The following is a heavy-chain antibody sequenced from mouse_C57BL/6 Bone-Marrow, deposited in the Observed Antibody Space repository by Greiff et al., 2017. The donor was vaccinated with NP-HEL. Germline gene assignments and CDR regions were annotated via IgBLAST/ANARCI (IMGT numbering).Heavy chain of an antibody. Sequence: VQLQQSGPELVKPGASVKISCKASGYTFTDYYMNWVKQSHGKSLEWIGDINPNNGGTSYIQKFKGKATLTVDKSSSTAYMELRSLTSEDSAVYYCATYDYDSYYYAMDYWGQGTSVTVSS. CDR3: ATYDYDSYYYAMDY. CDR2: INPNNGGT. V-gene: IGHV1-26*01. J-gene: IGHJ4*01. D-gene: IGHD2-4*01. CDR1: GYTFTDYY.